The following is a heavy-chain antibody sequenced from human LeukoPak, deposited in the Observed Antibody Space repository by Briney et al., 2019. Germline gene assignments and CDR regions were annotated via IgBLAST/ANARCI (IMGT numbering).Heavy chain of an antibody. CDR1: GFTFSSYA. CDR3: ASLGDGYNLVGFDH. D-gene: IGHD5-24*01. V-gene: IGHV3-30-3*01. J-gene: IGHJ4*02. Sequence: GGSLRLSCAASGFTFSSYAMHWVRQAPGKGLEWVAVISYDGSNKYYADSVKGRFTISRDNSKNTLYLQMNSLRAEDTAVYYCASLGDGYNLVGFDHWGQGTLVTVSS. CDR2: ISYDGSNK.